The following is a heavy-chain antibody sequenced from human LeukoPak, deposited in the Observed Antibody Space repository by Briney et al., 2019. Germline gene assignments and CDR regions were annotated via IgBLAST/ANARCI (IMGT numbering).Heavy chain of an antibody. CDR2: IYTSGST. J-gene: IGHJ3*02. CDR3: ARRGSAWGAFDI. D-gene: IGHD7-27*01. Sequence: SATLSLTCTVSGGSISSYYWSWIRQPAGKGLEWIGRIYTSGSTNYNPSLKSRVTMSVDTSKNQFSLKLSSVTAADTAVYYCARRGSAWGAFDIWGQGTMVTVSS. V-gene: IGHV4-4*07. CDR1: GGSISSYY.